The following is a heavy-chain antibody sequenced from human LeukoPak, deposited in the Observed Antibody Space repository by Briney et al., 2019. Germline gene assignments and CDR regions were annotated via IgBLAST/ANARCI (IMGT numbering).Heavy chain of an antibody. V-gene: IGHV1-18*01. D-gene: IGHD2-15*01. CDR2: ISAYNGNT. Sequence: ASVTVSCKASGYTFTSYGISWVRQAPGQGLEWMGWISAYNGNTNYAQKFQGRVTITADESTSTAYMELSSLRSEDTAVYYCARETPLCSGGSCYPSHFDYWGQGTLVTVSS. J-gene: IGHJ4*02. CDR3: ARETPLCSGGSCYPSHFDY. CDR1: GYTFTSYG.